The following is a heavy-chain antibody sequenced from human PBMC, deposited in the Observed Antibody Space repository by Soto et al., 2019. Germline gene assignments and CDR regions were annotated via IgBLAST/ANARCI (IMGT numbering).Heavy chain of an antibody. V-gene: IGHV1-24*01. J-gene: IGHJ5*02. CDR3: TTYHGDYNFDH. CDR1: GYTLNEVA. D-gene: IGHD4-17*01. Sequence: QVTLVQSGAEVKKPGASVKVSCKVSGYTLNEVAMHWVRQAPGKGLEWLGGFDPDEAETIYAQHFQGRVTMTEDTSTDTVYMELSSLRSEDTALYFCTTYHGDYNFDHWGQGTLVTVSS. CDR2: FDPDEAET.